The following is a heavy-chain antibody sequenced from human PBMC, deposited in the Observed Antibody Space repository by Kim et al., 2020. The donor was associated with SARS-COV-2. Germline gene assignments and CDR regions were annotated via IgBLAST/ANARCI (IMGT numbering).Heavy chain of an antibody. CDR3: ARHPGPRYGSYFDY. CDR2: IYYSGST. D-gene: IGHD5-18*01. Sequence: SETLSLTCTVSGGSISSSSYYWGWIRQPPGKGLEWIGSIYYSGSTYYNPSLKSRVTISVDTSKNQFSLKLSSVTAADTAVYYCARHPGPRYGSYFDYWGQGTLVTVSS. J-gene: IGHJ4*02. V-gene: IGHV4-39*01. CDR1: GGSISSSSYY.